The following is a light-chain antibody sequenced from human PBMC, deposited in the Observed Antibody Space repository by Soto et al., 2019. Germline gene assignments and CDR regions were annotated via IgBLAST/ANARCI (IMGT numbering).Light chain of an antibody. CDR1: QSVSSSY. Sequence: EIVLTQSPGTLSLSPGERATLSCRASQSVSSSYLAWYQQNPGQAPRLLIYGASSRATGIPDRFSGSGSGTDFTHTISRLEPEDFAVYYCQQYGSSQWTFGQGTKVDIK. J-gene: IGKJ1*01. V-gene: IGKV3-20*01. CDR2: GAS. CDR3: QQYGSSQWT.